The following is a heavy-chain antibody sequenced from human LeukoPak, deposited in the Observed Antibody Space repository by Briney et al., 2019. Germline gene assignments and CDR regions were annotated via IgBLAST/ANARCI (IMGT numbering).Heavy chain of an antibody. CDR2: ISGSGGST. CDR3: AKDLDYYGSGSYSPPSDY. J-gene: IGHJ4*02. V-gene: IGHV3-23*01. CDR1: GFTFSSYA. D-gene: IGHD3-10*01. Sequence: GGSLRLSCAASGFTFSSYAMSWVRQAPGKGLEWVSAISGSGGSTYYADSVKGRFTISRDNSKNTLYLQMNSLRAGDTAVYYCAKDLDYYGSGSYSPPSDYWGQGTLVTVSS.